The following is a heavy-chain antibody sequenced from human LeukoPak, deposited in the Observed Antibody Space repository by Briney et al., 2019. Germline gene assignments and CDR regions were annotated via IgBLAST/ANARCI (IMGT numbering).Heavy chain of an antibody. Sequence: TSETLSLPCAVSGYSISSGYYWGWLRHPPGKGLEWIGSIYHSGNTYYNPSLKSRVTISVDTSKNQFSLKLSSVTAADTAVYYCARDLWAAAGMWGQGTMVTVS. D-gene: IGHD6-13*01. CDR3: ARDLWAAAGM. V-gene: IGHV4-38-2*02. CDR1: GYSISSGYY. CDR2: IYHSGNT. J-gene: IGHJ3*02.